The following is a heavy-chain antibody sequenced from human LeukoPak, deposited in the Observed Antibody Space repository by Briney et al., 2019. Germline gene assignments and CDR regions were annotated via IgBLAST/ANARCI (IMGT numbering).Heavy chain of an antibody. CDR1: GFTFTSYS. CDR2: ISGGGGST. J-gene: IGHJ4*02. Sequence: GGSLRLSCAASGFTFTSYSMNWVRQAPGKGLEWVSTISGGGGSTYYADSVKGRFTISRDNSKNTLYLQVNSLRAEDTALYYCAKGGKWDVTPFDYWGQGTLVTVSS. CDR3: AKGGKWDVTPFDY. V-gene: IGHV3-23*01. D-gene: IGHD1-26*01.